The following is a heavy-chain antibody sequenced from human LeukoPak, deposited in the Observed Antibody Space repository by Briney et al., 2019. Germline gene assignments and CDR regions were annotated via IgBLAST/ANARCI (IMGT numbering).Heavy chain of an antibody. CDR1: GASISSGAYY. V-gene: IGHV4-31*03. D-gene: IGHD3-22*01. CDR3: ARGTPSSGFTDY. CDR2: IFYSGST. Sequence: PSETLSLTCSVSGASISSGAYYWTWIRQLPGKGLEWIGYIFYSGSTYYNPSLKSRLTISIDTSENQFSLKLSSVTAADTAVYYCARGTPSSGFTDYWGQGTLVAVSS. J-gene: IGHJ4*02.